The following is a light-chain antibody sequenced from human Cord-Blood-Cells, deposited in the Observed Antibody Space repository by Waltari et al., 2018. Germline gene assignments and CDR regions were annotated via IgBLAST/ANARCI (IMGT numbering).Light chain of an antibody. J-gene: IGLJ2*01. Sequence: QSALTQPASVSGSPGQSITISCTGTSSDVGGYNYVSWYQQHPGKPPKLMIYEVSNRPSGVSTRFSGSKSGNTASLTISGLQAEDEADYYCSSYTSSSTLVFGGGTKLTVL. V-gene: IGLV2-14*01. CDR1: SSDVGGYNY. CDR3: SSYTSSSTLV. CDR2: EVS.